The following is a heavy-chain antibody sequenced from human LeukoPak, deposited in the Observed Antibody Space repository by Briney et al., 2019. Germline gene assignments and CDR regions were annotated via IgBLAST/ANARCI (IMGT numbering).Heavy chain of an antibody. D-gene: IGHD4-17*01. J-gene: IGHJ4*02. CDR1: GFTLSSYW. CDR2: INSDGRST. Sequence: QSGGSLRLSCAASGFTLSSYWMHWVRHAPGKGLVWVSGINSDGRSTRYADSVKGRFTISRDNAKNTLYLQMNSLRVEDTAVYYCARSSAVTTLSLTYWGLGTLVTVSS. CDR3: ARSSAVTTLSLTY. V-gene: IGHV3-74*01.